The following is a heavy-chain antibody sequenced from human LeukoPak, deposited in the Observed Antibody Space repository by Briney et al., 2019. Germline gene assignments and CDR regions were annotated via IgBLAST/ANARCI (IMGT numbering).Heavy chain of an antibody. CDR1: GFTFSGSA. CDR2: IRSKANSYAT. J-gene: IGHJ4*02. D-gene: IGHD3-16*02. Sequence: GGSLRLSCAASGFTFSGSAMRWVRQASGKGLEWVGRIRSKANSYATAYAASVKGRFTISRDDSKNTAYLQMNSLKTEDTAVYYCTSGNDYVWGSYRYPPGPFDYWGQGTLVTVSS. V-gene: IGHV3-73*01. CDR3: TSGNDYVWGSYRYPPGPFDY.